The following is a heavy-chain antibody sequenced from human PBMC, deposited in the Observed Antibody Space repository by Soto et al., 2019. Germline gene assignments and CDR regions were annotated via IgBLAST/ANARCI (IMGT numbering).Heavy chain of an antibody. Sequence: QVQLVQSGAEVKKPGSSVKVSCKASGGTFSSYAISWVRQAPGQGLEWMGGIIPIFGTANYAQKFQGRVTITADESTSTAYMELSSLRSEDTAVYYCARKIKRIAAAGTGYYYGMDVWGQGTTVTVSS. J-gene: IGHJ6*02. CDR1: GGTFSSYA. CDR3: ARKIKRIAAAGTGYYYGMDV. V-gene: IGHV1-69*01. D-gene: IGHD6-13*01. CDR2: IIPIFGTA.